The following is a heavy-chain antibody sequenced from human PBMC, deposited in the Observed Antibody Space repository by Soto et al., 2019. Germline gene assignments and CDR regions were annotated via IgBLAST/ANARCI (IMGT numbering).Heavy chain of an antibody. CDR2: INPNSGGT. Sequence: ASVKVSCKASGYTFTGYYMHWVRQAPGQGLEWMGWINPNSGGTNYAQKFQGRVTMTRDTSISTAYMELSRLRSDDTAVYYCARCPYCSGGSCYSDYWGQGPLVTVSS. D-gene: IGHD2-15*01. V-gene: IGHV1-2*02. CDR3: ARCPYCSGGSCYSDY. CDR1: GYTFTGYY. J-gene: IGHJ4*02.